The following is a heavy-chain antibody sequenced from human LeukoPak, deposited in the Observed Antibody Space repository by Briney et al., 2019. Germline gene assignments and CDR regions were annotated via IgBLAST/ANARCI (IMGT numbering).Heavy chain of an antibody. CDR3: AREGYDILTGPPQDV. V-gene: IGHV3-30-3*01. CDR1: GFTFSSYA. Sequence: GGSLRLSCAASGFTFSSYAMHWVRQAPGKGLEWVAVISYGGSNKYYADSVKGRFTISRDNSKNTLYLQMNSLRAEDTAVYYCAREGYDILTGPPQDVWGQGTTVTVSS. J-gene: IGHJ6*02. CDR2: ISYGGSNK. D-gene: IGHD3-9*01.